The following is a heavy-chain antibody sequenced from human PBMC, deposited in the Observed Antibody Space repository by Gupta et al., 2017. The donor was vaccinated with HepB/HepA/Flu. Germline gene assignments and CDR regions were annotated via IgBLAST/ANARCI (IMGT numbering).Heavy chain of an antibody. CDR3: ARGLNWAFDY. CDR1: GDSVSRNTTT. CDR2: TYYRSNWYN. Sequence: QVQLQQSGPGLVKPSQTLSLTCAISGDSVSRNTTTWNWSRQSPSRGLEWMGRTYYRSNWYNDDVLSVKSRININPDTSKNQFSVQLKSVTPDDTAVYDGARGLNWAFDYGGQGTMVSVSS. D-gene: IGHD7-27*01. J-gene: IGHJ4*02. V-gene: IGHV6-1*01.